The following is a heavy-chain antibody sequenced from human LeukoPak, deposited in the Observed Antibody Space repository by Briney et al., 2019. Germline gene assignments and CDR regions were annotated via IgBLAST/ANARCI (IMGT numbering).Heavy chain of an antibody. CDR3: ATARVRGVYYFDY. D-gene: IGHD3-10*01. J-gene: IGHJ4*02. CDR1: GDSFGSYS. CDR2: INPNSGGT. Sequence: ASVKVSCTSSGDSFGSYSFSWVRQAPGQGLEWMGWINPNSGGTNYAQQFQGRVTMTGDTSINTAYMELSRLRSDDTAVIYCATARVRGVYYFDYWGQGTLVTVSS. V-gene: IGHV1-2*02.